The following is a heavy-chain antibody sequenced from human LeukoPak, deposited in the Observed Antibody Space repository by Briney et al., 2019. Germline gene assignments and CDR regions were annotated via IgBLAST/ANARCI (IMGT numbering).Heavy chain of an antibody. Sequence: ASVEVSCKASGGTFSSYAISWVRQAPGQGLEWMGGIIPIFGTANYAQKFQGRVTITADESTSTAYMELSSLRSEDTAVYYCARSGFLTTVNWFDPWGQGTLVTVSS. CDR2: IIPIFGTA. J-gene: IGHJ5*02. CDR3: ARSGFLTTVNWFDP. D-gene: IGHD4-11*01. CDR1: GGTFSSYA. V-gene: IGHV1-69*13.